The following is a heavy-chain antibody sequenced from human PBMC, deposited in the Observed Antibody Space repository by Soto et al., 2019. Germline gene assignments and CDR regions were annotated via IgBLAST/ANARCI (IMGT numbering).Heavy chain of an antibody. CDR2: INHSGST. CDR3: ARRVGITMVRGVITSWFDP. CDR1: GGSFSGYY. J-gene: IGHJ5*02. D-gene: IGHD3-10*01. V-gene: IGHV4-34*01. Sequence: SETLSLTCAVYGGSFSGYYWSWIRQPPGKGLEWIGEINHSGSTNYNPSLKSRVTISVDTSKNQFSLKLSSVTAADTAVYYCARRVGITMVRGVITSWFDPWGQGTRVTVSS.